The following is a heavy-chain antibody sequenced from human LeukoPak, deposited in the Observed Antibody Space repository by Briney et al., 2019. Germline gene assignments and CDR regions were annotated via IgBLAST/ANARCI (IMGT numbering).Heavy chain of an antibody. V-gene: IGHV3-23*01. D-gene: IGHD1-26*01. CDR3: ARALSGTYEY. J-gene: IGHJ4*02. CDR1: GFTFSSYA. CDR2: ISSNGAST. Sequence: PGGSLRLSCAASGFTFSSYAMNWVRHTAGKGLEWVSAISSNGASTHYADSVKGRFTISRDNSKNTLYMQVNSPRAEDTAVYYCARALSGTYEYWGQGTLVTVSS.